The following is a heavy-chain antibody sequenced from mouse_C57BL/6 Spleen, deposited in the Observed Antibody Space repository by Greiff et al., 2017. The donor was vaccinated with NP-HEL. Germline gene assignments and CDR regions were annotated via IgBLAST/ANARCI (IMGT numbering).Heavy chain of an antibody. Sequence: QVQLQQPGAELVRPGSSVKLSCKASGYTFTSYWMHWVKQRPIQGLEWIGNIDPSDSETHYNQKFKDKATLTVDKSSSTAYMQLSSLTSEDSAVYYCARGGQLWYFDVWGTGTTVTVSS. CDR2: IDPSDSET. J-gene: IGHJ1*03. D-gene: IGHD3-3*01. V-gene: IGHV1-52*01. CDR3: ARGGQLWYFDV. CDR1: GYTFTSYW.